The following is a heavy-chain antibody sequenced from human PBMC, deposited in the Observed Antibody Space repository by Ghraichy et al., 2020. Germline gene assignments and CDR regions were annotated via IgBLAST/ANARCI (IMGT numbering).Heavy chain of an antibody. CDR3: ARSSRWLQLSGGAFDI. Sequence: GLLNISCAASGFTVSGSYMSWVRQTPGKGLEWVSVIYISGTTYYGDSVKGRVIISRDNSENTLYLQMHRLRAEDTAIYYCARSSRWLQLSGGAFDIWGQGTMVTVSS. V-gene: IGHV3-53*01. CDR2: IYISGTT. CDR1: GFTVSGSY. D-gene: IGHD5-24*01. J-gene: IGHJ3*02.